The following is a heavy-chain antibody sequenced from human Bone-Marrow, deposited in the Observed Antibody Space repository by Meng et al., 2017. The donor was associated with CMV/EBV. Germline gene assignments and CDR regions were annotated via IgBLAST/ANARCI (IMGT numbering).Heavy chain of an antibody. J-gene: IGHJ4*02. CDR1: GYTFTGYY. D-gene: IGHD3-3*01. CDR2: INPNSGGT. CDR3: AGGRYYDFWSGYDFDY. Sequence: ASVKVSCKASGYTFTGYYMHWVRQAPGQGLEWMGWINPNSGGTNYAQKFQGRVTMTRDTSISTAYMELSRLRSDDTAVYYCAGGRYYDFWSGYDFDYWGQGTLVTVSS. V-gene: IGHV1-2*02.